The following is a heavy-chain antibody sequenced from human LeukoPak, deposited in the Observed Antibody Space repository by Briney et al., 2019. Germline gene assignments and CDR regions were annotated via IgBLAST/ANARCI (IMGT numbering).Heavy chain of an antibody. CDR1: GGTFISYA. Sequence: SVKVSCKASGGTFISYAISWVRQAPGQGLEWMGGIIPILGTANYAQKFQGRVTITADESTSTAYMELSSLRSEDTAVYYCARTDCSSTSCYEAGQGAFDIWGQGTMVTVSS. D-gene: IGHD2-2*01. V-gene: IGHV1-69*13. J-gene: IGHJ3*02. CDR3: ARTDCSSTSCYEAGQGAFDI. CDR2: IIPILGTA.